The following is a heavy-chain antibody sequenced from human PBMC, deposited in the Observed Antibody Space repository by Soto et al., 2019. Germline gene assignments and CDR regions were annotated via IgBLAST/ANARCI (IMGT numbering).Heavy chain of an antibody. J-gene: IGHJ4*02. V-gene: IGHV3-23*01. Sequence: EVQLLESGGGLVQPGVSLRLSCAASGFTFSSYAMSWVRQAPGKGLEWVSAISGSGGSTYYADSVKGRFTISRDNSKNTQYLQMNSLRAEDTAVYYCAKVLLSSGWYNYPPYYFDYWGQGTLVTVSS. CDR2: ISGSGGST. CDR3: AKVLLSSGWYNYPPYYFDY. CDR1: GFTFSSYA. D-gene: IGHD6-19*01.